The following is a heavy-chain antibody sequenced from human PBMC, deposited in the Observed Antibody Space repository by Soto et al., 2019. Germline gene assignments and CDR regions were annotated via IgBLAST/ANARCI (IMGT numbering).Heavy chain of an antibody. CDR3: ARGVVYYDSIGYYGGHYFDY. Sequence: PSESLSLTCTVSGGSIISYDGSWIRQPPGKGLERIGYIYDSGSTSYNPSLKSRVTISEDTSKNQFSLKLSSVTAADTAVYYFARGVVYYDSIGYYGGHYFDYWGQGTPVTVSS. J-gene: IGHJ4*02. D-gene: IGHD3-22*01. V-gene: IGHV4-59*01. CDR1: GGSIISYD. CDR2: IYDSGST.